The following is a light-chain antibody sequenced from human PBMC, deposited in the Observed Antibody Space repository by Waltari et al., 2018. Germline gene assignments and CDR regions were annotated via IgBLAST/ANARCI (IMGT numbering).Light chain of an antibody. J-gene: IGKJ2*01. CDR2: GAS. CDR1: QRGSSN. Sequence: EIVMTQSPATLSVSPVEGATLSCRASQRGSSNLSWSQHKPGQATRPLIYGASTRATGIPARFSGSGSGTEFTLTISSLQSEDFAFYYCQQYNNWPPEDTFGQGTKLEIK. V-gene: IGKV3-15*01. CDR3: QQYNNWPPEDT.